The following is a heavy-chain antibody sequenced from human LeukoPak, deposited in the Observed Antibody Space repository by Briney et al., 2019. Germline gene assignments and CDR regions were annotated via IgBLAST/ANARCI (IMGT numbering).Heavy chain of an antibody. V-gene: IGHV4-59*01. CDR1: GGSISSYY. J-gene: IGHJ4*02. CDR3: ARGHRPPKVDEVTVGYYFDY. CDR2: IYYSGST. Sequence: SETLSLTCTVSGGSISSYYWSWIRQPPGKGLEWIGYIYYSGSTNYNPSLKSRVTISVDTPKNQFSLKLSSVTAADTAVYYCARGHRPPKVDEVTVGYYFDYWGQGTLVTVSS. D-gene: IGHD5-18*01.